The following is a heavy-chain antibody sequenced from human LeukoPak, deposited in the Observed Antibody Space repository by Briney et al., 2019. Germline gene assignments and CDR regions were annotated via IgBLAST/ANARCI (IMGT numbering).Heavy chain of an antibody. Sequence: SVKVSCKASGGTFSSYAISWVRQAPGQGLEWMGRIIPILGIANYAQKFQGRVTITADKSTSTAYMELSSVTAADTAVYYCARDHFGEFQTTNWFDPWGQGTLVTVSS. D-gene: IGHD3-10*01. CDR2: IIPILGIA. J-gene: IGHJ5*02. CDR3: ARDHFGEFQTTNWFDP. V-gene: IGHV1-69*04. CDR1: GGTFSSYA.